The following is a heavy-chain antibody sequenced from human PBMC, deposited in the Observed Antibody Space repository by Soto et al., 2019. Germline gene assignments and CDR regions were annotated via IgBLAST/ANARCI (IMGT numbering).Heavy chain of an antibody. D-gene: IGHD6-6*01. CDR3: ARDYFAVRRGHYYAMDV. J-gene: IGHJ6*02. Sequence: SETLSLTCAVSGASISSSNWWSWVRQSPGKGLEWIGEIFHSGDTSYNPSLKSRVIISVDKSKNQFSLRLTSVTASDTAVYFCARDYFAVRRGHYYAMDVWGQGTTVTVSS. V-gene: IGHV4-4*02. CDR2: IFHSGDT. CDR1: GASISSSNW.